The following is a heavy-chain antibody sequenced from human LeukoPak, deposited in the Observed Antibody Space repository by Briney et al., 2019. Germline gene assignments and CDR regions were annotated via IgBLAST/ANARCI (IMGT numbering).Heavy chain of an antibody. Sequence: PGRSLRLSCAASGFTFTSYGMHWVRQAPGKGLEWVAVISSDGSNKYYADSVKGRFTISRGNAKNSLYMQMNSLRAEDSAVYYCAGSSGWARYFDYWGQGTLVTVSS. CDR2: ISSDGSNK. CDR1: GFTFTSYG. J-gene: IGHJ4*02. CDR3: AGSSGWARYFDY. V-gene: IGHV3-30*03. D-gene: IGHD6-19*01.